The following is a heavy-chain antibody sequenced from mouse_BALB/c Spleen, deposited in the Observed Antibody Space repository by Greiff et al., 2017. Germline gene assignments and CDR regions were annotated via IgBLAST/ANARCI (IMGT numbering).Heavy chain of an antibody. Sequence: VQLQQSGAELARPGASVKMSCKASGYTFTSYTMHWVKQRPGQGLEWIGYINPSSGYTNYNQKFKDKATLTADKSSSTAYMQLSSLTSEDSAVYYCAREEIYQGAMDYWGQGTSVTVSS. CDR2: INPSSGYT. V-gene: IGHV1-4*01. D-gene: IGHD2-1*01. J-gene: IGHJ4*01. CDR1: GYTFTSYT. CDR3: AREEIYQGAMDY.